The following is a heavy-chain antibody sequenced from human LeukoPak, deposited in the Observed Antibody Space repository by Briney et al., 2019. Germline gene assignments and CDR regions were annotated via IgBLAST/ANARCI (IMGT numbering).Heavy chain of an antibody. CDR3: ARAKRNAFDI. CDR1: GFTFSNYS. V-gene: IGHV3-48*01. J-gene: IGHJ3*02. Sequence: GGSLRLSCAASGFTFSNYSMNWVRQAPGKGLEWVSYISRSSSIIYYADSVKGRFTISRDNAKNSLYLQMNSLRAEDTAAYYCARAKRNAFDIWGQGTMVTVSS. CDR2: ISRSSSII.